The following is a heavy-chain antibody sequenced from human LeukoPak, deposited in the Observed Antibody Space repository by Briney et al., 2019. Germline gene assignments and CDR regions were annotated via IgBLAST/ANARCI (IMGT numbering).Heavy chain of an antibody. V-gene: IGHV4-59*01. CDR3: ARLSGYDWESFYDY. Sequence: SETLSLTCTVSGGSISSYYWSWIRQPPGKGLEWIGYIYYSGSTYYNPSLKSRVTISVHTAKNQFSLKLSSVTAADTAVYYSARLSGYDWESFYDYWGRGSLATVSS. CDR2: IYYSGST. J-gene: IGHJ4*02. CDR1: GGSISSYY. D-gene: IGHD5-12*01.